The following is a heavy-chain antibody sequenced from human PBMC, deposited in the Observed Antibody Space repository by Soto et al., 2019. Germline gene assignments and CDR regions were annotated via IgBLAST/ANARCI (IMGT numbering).Heavy chain of an antibody. CDR2: ISGSGGST. D-gene: IGHD4-17*01. Sequence: GGSLRLSCAASGFTFSSYAMSWVRQAPGKGLEWVSAISGSGGSTYYADSVKGRFTISRDNSKNTLYLQMNSLRAEDTAVYYCAKLVYGDYVRVWGIDYWGQGTLVTVSS. J-gene: IGHJ4*02. CDR1: GFTFSSYA. CDR3: AKLVYGDYVRVWGIDY. V-gene: IGHV3-23*01.